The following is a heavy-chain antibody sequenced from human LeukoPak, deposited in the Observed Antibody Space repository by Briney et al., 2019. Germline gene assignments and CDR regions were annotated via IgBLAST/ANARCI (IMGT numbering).Heavy chain of an antibody. CDR3: AKDRRGYDASHGGY. CDR1: GFSFSNYA. J-gene: IGHJ4*02. V-gene: IGHV3-23*01. D-gene: IGHD5-12*01. Sequence: PGGSLRLSCAASGFSFSNYAMAWVRQAPGKGLEWVSSISGSGDSAYYADSVKGRFTISRDNSKNTLYLQMNSLRAEDTAVYYCAKDRRGYDASHGGYWGQGTLVTVSS. CDR2: ISGSGDSA.